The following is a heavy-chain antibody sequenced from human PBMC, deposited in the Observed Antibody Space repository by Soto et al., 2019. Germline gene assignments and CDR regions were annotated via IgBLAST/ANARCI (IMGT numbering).Heavy chain of an antibody. V-gene: IGHV4-4*02. Sequence: SETLSLTCGVSGDSITTYKWWTWVRQTPGKGLEWIGEIYDSGDTRYNPSLKSRVTISKDTSKNELSLKLNSVTVADTAVYYCATCQLGEYYYAMDIWGQGTTVTVSS. D-gene: IGHD7-27*01. CDR3: ATCQLGEYYYAMDI. J-gene: IGHJ6*02. CDR2: IYDSGDT. CDR1: GDSITTYKW.